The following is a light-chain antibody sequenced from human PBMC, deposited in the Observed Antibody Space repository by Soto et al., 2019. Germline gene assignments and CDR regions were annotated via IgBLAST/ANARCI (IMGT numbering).Light chain of an antibody. V-gene: IGKV3-20*01. CDR2: GAS. CDR1: QSVNGNY. J-gene: IGKJ2*01. CDR3: TQDGSSFRYT. Sequence: EIVLTQSPGTLSLSPGERATLSCRASQSVNGNYLTWYQQKPGQAPRLLIYGASSRATGIADRFSGSGSGTDFTLIISRLEPEDVAVYYCTQDGSSFRYTFGQGNKLALK.